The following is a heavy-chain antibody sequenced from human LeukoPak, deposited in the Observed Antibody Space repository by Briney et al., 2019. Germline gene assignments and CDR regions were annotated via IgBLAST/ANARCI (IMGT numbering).Heavy chain of an antibody. CDR2: ISWNSGSI. J-gene: IGHJ4*02. Sequence: QAGGSLRLSCAASGFTFYDYAMHWVRQAPGKGLEWVSGISWNSGSIGYADSVKGRFTISRDNAKNSLYLQMNSLRAEDTAVYYCTRRYCTDSVCPFDYWGQGTLGTVSS. CDR3: TRRYCTDSVCPFDY. CDR1: GFTFYDYA. D-gene: IGHD2-8*01. V-gene: IGHV3-9*01.